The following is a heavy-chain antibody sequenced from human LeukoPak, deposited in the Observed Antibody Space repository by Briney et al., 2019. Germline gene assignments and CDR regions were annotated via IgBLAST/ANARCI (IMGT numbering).Heavy chain of an antibody. D-gene: IGHD1-26*01. CDR2: INWDSAHI. CDR3: AKAGTSGSYSPHFDY. J-gene: IGHJ4*02. Sequence: GGSLRLSCAASGLNFGGSAMHWVRQIPGKGLEWVSSINWDSAHIYYADSVKGRFTVSRDNAKNSLHLQMSSLRAEDTALYYCAKAGTSGSYSPHFDYWGQGTLVTVSS. CDR1: GLNFGGSA. V-gene: IGHV3-9*01.